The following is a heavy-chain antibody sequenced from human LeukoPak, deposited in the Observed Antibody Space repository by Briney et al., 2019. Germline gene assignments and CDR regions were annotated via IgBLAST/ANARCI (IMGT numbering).Heavy chain of an antibody. Sequence: GASVKVSCKASGYTFTGYYIHWVRQAPGQGLEWMGWINPNSGGTNYAQKFQGRVTMTRDTSISTAYMELSRLRSDDTAVYYCARSTTTLYSSGWYEIGAFDIWGQGTMVTVSS. V-gene: IGHV1-2*02. CDR3: ARSTTTLYSSGWYEIGAFDI. CDR2: INPNSGGT. D-gene: IGHD6-19*01. CDR1: GYTFTGYY. J-gene: IGHJ3*02.